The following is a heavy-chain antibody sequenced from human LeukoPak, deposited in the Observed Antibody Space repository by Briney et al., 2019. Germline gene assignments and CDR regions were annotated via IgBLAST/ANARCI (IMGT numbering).Heavy chain of an antibody. J-gene: IGHJ6*02. V-gene: IGHV4-4*07. CDR2: IYTSGST. D-gene: IGHD3-10*02. CDR3: ARHNDYYVVGGMDV. CDR1: GGSISSYY. Sequence: TSETLSLTCTVSGGSISSYYWSWIRQPAGKGLEWIGRIYTSGSTNYNPSLKSRVTMSVDTSKNQFSLKLSSVTAADTAVYYCARHNDYYVVGGMDVWGQGTTVTVSS.